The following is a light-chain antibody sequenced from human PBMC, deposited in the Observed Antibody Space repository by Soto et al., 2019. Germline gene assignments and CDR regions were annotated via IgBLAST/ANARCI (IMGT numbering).Light chain of an antibody. J-gene: IGKJ1*01. CDR2: GAS. CDR3: QQQGSSGT. Sequence: TLSQAPMTLSPWERATLCGRASQSIHTSLAWYQQKPGQAPRLLIYGASNRATGIPDRFTGSGCGTDFARSISRLDPADFAVYYCQQQGSSGTSSQGTKGE. V-gene: IGKV3-20*01. CDR1: QSIHTS.